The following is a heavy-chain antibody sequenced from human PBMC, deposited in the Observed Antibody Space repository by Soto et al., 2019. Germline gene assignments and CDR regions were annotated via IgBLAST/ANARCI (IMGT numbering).Heavy chain of an antibody. J-gene: IGHJ3*02. V-gene: IGHV4-39*01. Sequence: QLQLQESGPGLVKPSETLSLTCTVSGGSISRSSYYWGWIRQPPGKGLEWIGSIYYSGSTYYNPSLKSRVTISVDTSKNQFSLKLSSVTAADTAVYYCASPRDLTPGAFDIWGQGTMVTVSS. CDR1: GGSISRSSYY. CDR2: IYYSGST. CDR3: ASPRDLTPGAFDI.